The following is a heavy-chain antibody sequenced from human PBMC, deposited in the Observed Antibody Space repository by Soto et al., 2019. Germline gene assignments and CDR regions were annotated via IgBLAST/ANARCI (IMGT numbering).Heavy chain of an antibody. CDR3: ARRHREVPALIGDYFDY. CDR2: VSFDGNRQ. D-gene: IGHD2-2*01. J-gene: IGHJ4*02. Sequence: QVQLLESGGVVVQPGKSLTLSCAASGFTFSSFAMHWVRQPPGKGLEWVAVVSFDGNRQYFSDSVKGRFTISRDNSKNTVSLHMNSLRDDDSALYYCARRHREVPALIGDYFDYWGQGTLVTVSS. CDR1: GFTFSSFA. V-gene: IGHV3-30*04.